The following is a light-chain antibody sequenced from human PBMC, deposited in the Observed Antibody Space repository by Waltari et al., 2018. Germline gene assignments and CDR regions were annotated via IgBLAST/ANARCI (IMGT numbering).Light chain of an antibody. J-gene: IGKJ4*01. Sequence: TQSPAPLSFSQGTGPPLPARASHYIGDYLAWYQQKPGQAPRLLMSEASNRATGVPDRFSASGSGTDFTLTVSSLEPEDFAVYYCQNRRNWPLLTFGGGTKVEIK. CDR3: QNRRNWPLLT. V-gene: IGKV3-11*01. CDR1: HYIGDY. CDR2: EAS.